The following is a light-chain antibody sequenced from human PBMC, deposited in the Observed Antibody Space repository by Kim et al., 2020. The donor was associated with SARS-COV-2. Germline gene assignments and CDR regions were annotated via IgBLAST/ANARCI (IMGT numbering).Light chain of an antibody. CDR3: QKYDAAPWT. CDR1: QGISNS. CDR2: AAS. Sequence: AAVGDRVTITCRASQGISNSLAWYQQKPGKVPKVLIFAASTLLSGVPSRFSGSGSGTDFTLTISSLQPEDVATYYCQKYDAAPWTFGQGTKVDIK. J-gene: IGKJ1*01. V-gene: IGKV1-27*01.